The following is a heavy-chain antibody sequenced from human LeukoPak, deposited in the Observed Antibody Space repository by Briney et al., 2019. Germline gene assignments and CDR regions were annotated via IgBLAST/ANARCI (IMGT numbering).Heavy chain of an antibody. CDR1: GYTFTSYA. V-gene: IGHV1-46*01. D-gene: IGHD5-18*01. J-gene: IGHJ4*02. Sequence: GASVKVSCKASGYTFTSYAMHWVRQAPGQRLEWMGIINPSGGSTSYAQKFQGRVTMTRDTSTSTVYMELSSLRSEDTAVYYCATRGYSYGSLVDYWGQGTLVTVSS. CDR2: INPSGGST. CDR3: ATRGYSYGSLVDY.